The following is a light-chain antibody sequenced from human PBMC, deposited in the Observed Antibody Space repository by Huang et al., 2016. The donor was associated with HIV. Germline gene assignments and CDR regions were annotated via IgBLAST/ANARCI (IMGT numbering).Light chain of an antibody. CDR2: AAS. CDR3: QQLYSYPWT. J-gene: IGKJ1*01. Sequence: IQLTQSPSSLSAYVGDRVAITCRASQGISSYLAWYQQEPGKAPKLLIYAASTWQSGVPSRFSGSGSGTDFTLTISNLQPEDFATYYCQQLYSYPWTFGQGTKVEIK. CDR1: QGISSY. V-gene: IGKV1-9*01.